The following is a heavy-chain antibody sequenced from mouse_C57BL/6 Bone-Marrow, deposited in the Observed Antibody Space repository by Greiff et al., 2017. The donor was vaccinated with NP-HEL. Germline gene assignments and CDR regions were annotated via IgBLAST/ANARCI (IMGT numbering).Heavy chain of an antibody. V-gene: IGHV1-18*01. CDR2: INPNNGGT. CDR1: GYTFTDYN. J-gene: IGHJ3*01. Sequence: EVKLQQSGPELVKPGASVKIPCTASGYTFTDYNMDWVKQSHGKSLEWIGHINPNNGGTIYNQKFKGKATLTVEKSSSTAYMELRSLTSEDTAVYYCARGSYYGSSPAWFAYWGQGTLVTVSA. CDR3: ARGSYYGSSPAWFAY. D-gene: IGHD1-1*01.